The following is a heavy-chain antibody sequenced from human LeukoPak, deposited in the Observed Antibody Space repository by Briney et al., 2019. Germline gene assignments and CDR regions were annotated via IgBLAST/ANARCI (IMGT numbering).Heavy chain of an antibody. V-gene: IGHV3-48*03. CDR1: GFTFSTYE. J-gene: IGHJ4*02. CDR2: IVGSGATM. Sequence: GGSLRLSCAASGFTFSTYEMNWVRQAPGKGLEWVSYIVGSGATMSYADSVKGRFTTSRDNAKNSLYLQMSSLRAEDTAVYFCATDKPPVGAIDYWGQGTLVTVSS. D-gene: IGHD1-26*01. CDR3: ATDKPPVGAIDY.